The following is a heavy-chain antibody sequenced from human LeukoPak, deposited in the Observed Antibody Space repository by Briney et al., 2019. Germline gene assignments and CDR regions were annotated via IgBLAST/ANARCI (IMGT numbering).Heavy chain of an antibody. V-gene: IGHV3-30*18. D-gene: IGHD2/OR15-2a*01. J-gene: IGHJ3*02. Sequence: GGSLRLSCAASGFTFSSYGMHWVRQAPGKGLEWVAVISYDGSNKYYADSVKGRFTISRDNSKNTLYLQMNSLRAEDTAVYYCAKCAFYGLNAFDIWGQGTMVTVSS. CDR1: GFTFSSYG. CDR3: AKCAFYGLNAFDI. CDR2: ISYDGSNK.